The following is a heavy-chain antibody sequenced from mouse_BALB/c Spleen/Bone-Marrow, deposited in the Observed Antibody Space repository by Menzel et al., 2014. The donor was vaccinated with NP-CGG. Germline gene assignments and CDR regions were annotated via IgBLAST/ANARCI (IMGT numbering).Heavy chain of an antibody. CDR3: ARSRDGYGSFAY. CDR2: INPSTGYT. D-gene: IGHD2-2*01. J-gene: IGHJ3*01. V-gene: IGHV1-7*01. CDR1: GYTFTSYW. Sequence: VKLVESGAELAKPGASVKMSCKASGYTFTSYWMHWVKQRPGQGLEWIGYINPSTGYTEYNQKFKDKATLTADKSSSTAYMQLSSLTSEDSAVYYCARSRDGYGSFAYWGQGTLVTVSA.